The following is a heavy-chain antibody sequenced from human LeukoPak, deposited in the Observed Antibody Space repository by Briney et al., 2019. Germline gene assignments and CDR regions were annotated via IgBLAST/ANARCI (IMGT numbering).Heavy chain of an antibody. CDR2: VSYDGSNK. J-gene: IGHJ4*02. CDR1: GFTFSSYG. Sequence: GGSLRLSCAASGFTFSSYGMHWVRQAPGKGLEWVAVVSYDGSNKYYADSVKGRFTISRDNSKNTLYLQMNSLRAEDTAVYYCAKAFITMVREVDYWGQGTLVTVSS. CDR3: AKAFITMVREVDY. V-gene: IGHV3-30*18. D-gene: IGHD3-10*01.